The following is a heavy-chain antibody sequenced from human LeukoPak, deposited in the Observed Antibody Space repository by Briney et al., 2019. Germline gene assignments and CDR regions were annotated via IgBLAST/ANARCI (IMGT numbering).Heavy chain of an antibody. V-gene: IGHV3-30*02. CDR1: GFTFSSYG. Sequence: GGSLRLSCAASGFTFSSYGMHWVRQAPGKGLEWVAFIRFDGSTKYYADSVKGRFTISRDNSKNTLYLQMNSLRAEDTAVYYCAREEEGLVAPAAMRSFDYWGQGTLVTVSS. CDR2: IRFDGSTK. D-gene: IGHD2-2*01. J-gene: IGHJ4*02. CDR3: AREEEGLVAPAAMRSFDY.